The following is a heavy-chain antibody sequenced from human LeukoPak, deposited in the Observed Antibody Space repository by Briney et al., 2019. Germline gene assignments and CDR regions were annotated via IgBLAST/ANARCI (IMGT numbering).Heavy chain of an antibody. CDR2: ISGSGGTI. Sequence: GGSLRLSCAASGFTFNDYYISWVRQAPGKGLEWVSHISGSGGTIYHADSVKGRFTISRDNTKNSLYLQMNSLRAEDTAVYYCAGDSGYYYMDVWGKGTTVTVSS. CDR3: AGDSGYYYMDV. J-gene: IGHJ6*03. V-gene: IGHV3-11*04. CDR1: GFTFNDYY.